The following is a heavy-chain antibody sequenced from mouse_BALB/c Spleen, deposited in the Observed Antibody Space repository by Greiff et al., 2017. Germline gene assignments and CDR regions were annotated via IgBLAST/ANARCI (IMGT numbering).Heavy chain of an antibody. Sequence: QVQLQQSGAELAKPGASVKMSCKASGYTFTSYWMHWVKQRPGQGLEWIGYINPSTGYTEYNQKFKDKATLTADKSSSTAYMQLSSLTSKDSAVYYCARWDWFAYWGQGTLVTVSA. D-gene: IGHD4-1*01. CDR1: GYTFTSYW. CDR2: INPSTGYT. J-gene: IGHJ3*01. V-gene: IGHV1-7*01. CDR3: ARWDWFAY.